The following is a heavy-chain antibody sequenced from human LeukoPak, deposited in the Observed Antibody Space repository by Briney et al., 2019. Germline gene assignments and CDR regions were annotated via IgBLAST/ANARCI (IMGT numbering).Heavy chain of an antibody. CDR2: ISGSGGST. J-gene: IGHJ5*02. V-gene: IGHV3-23*01. CDR3: ARMAHKGYCSGGSCYRNWFDP. D-gene: IGHD2-15*01. CDR1: GFTFSSYA. Sequence: PGGSVRLSCAASGFTFSSYAMSWVREAPGKGLEWVSAISGSGGSTYYADPVKGRFTISRDNSKNTLYLQMNSLRAEDTAVYYCARMAHKGYCSGGSCYRNWFDPWGQGTLVTVSS.